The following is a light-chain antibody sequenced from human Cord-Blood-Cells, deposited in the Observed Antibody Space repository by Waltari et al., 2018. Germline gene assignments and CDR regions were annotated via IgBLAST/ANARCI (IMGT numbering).Light chain of an antibody. CDR2: EGS. V-gene: IGLV2-23*01. J-gene: IGLJ2*01. Sequence: QSALTQPASVSGSPGQSLTISCTGTSSHVGSYNLVSWYQQHPGKAPKLMIYEGSKRPSGVSNRFSGSKSGNTASLTISGLQAEDEADYYCCSYAGSSTVVFGGGTKLTVL. CDR3: CSYAGSSTVV. CDR1: SSHVGSYNL.